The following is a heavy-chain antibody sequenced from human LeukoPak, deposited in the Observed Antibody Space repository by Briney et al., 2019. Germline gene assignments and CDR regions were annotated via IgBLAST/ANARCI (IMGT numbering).Heavy chain of an antibody. Sequence: ASVKVSCKASGYTFTGYYMHWGRQAPGQGLEWMGWTNPNSGGTNYAQKFQGRVTMPRDTSISTAYMELSRLRSDDTAVYYCARVVAATMDAFGIWGQGTMVTVSS. CDR2: TNPNSGGT. CDR3: ARVVAATMDAFGI. CDR1: GYTFTGYY. J-gene: IGHJ3*02. D-gene: IGHD2-15*01. V-gene: IGHV1-2*02.